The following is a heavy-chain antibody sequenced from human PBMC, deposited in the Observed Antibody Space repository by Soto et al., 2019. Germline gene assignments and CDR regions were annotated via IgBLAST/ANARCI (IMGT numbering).Heavy chain of an antibody. D-gene: IGHD1-1*01. J-gene: IGHJ4*02. V-gene: IGHV4-31*03. CDR2: MYYSGST. CDR1: GGSISSDVYF. Sequence: QVQLQASGPGLVEPSQTLSLTCSVSGGSISSDVYFWSWIRQHPGKGLEWIGYMYYSGSTYYNPSLESRVTISVDTSSNQFSLKLSSVTAADTATYYCATTTGGSGYYPYFDHWGQGTLVTVSS. CDR3: ATTTGGSGYYPYFDH.